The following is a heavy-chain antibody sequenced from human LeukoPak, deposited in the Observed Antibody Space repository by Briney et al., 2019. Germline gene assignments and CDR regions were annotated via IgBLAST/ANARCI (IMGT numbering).Heavy chain of an antibody. CDR2: MNPNSGNT. CDR3: ARGWGRYTARPFDY. Sequence: PVASVKVSCKASGYTFTSYDINWVRQATGQGLEWMGWMNPNSGNTGYAQKFQGRVTMTRNTSISTAYMELSSLRSEDTAVYYCARGWGRYTARPFDYWGQGTLVTVSS. V-gene: IGHV1-8*01. CDR1: GYTFTSYD. D-gene: IGHD7-27*01. J-gene: IGHJ4*02.